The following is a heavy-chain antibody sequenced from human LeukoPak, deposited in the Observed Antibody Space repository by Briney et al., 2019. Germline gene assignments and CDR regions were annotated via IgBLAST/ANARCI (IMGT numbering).Heavy chain of an antibody. D-gene: IGHD6-19*01. CDR2: INPNSGGV. Sequence: AAVKRSCKASGYSFTGYYMDWVRQAPGQGLEWMGWINPNSGGVNYAHKFQGRVTMTRDTSISTAYMELSRLRSDDTAVYYCASSGYSSGCSNFDYWGQGTLFTPSS. CDR1: GYSFTGYY. CDR3: ASSGYSSGCSNFDY. J-gene: IGHJ4*02. V-gene: IGHV1-2*02.